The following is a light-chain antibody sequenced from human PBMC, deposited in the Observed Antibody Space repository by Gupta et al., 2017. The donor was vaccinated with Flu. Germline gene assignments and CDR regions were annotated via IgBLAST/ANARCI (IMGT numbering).Light chain of an antibody. CDR1: QSINIW. CDR3: QQYDNYPWT. V-gene: IGKV1-5*03. J-gene: IGKJ1*01. Sequence: DVQMIQPSSTMSASIGDRVTITCRASQSINIWLAWYQQKPGKAPKLLICEASSLEIGVPPRFSGSGSGTEFTLTISSLQAEDFATYYCQQYDNYPWTFGQGTKVEIK. CDR2: EAS.